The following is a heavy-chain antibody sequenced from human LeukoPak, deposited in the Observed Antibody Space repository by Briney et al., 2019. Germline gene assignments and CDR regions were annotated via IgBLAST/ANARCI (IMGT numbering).Heavy chain of an antibody. Sequence: GESLTLSCASYGLSFGRGASSWVGRAPGNRLDRVSSISYSGGSTYYADSVKGRFTISRDNSKNTLFLQMSSLRAEDTGVYYCAKTYSSTWSDWYFDLWGRGTLVTVSS. V-gene: IGHV3-23*01. CDR2: ISYSGGST. CDR3: AKTYSSTWSDWYFDL. CDR1: GLSFGRGA. D-gene: IGHD6-13*01. J-gene: IGHJ2*01.